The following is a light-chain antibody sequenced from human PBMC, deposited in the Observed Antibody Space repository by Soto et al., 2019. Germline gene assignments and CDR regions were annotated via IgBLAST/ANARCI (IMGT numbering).Light chain of an antibody. J-gene: IGKJ1*01. V-gene: IGKV3-11*01. Sequence: EIVLSQSPATLSLSPGERATLSCRASQSVSSYLAWYQQKPGQAPRLLIYDASNRATGIPARFSGSGSGTDFILTIGSLEPEDFAVYYCQQRSNWPTFGQGTKVDIK. CDR3: QQRSNWPT. CDR2: DAS. CDR1: QSVSSY.